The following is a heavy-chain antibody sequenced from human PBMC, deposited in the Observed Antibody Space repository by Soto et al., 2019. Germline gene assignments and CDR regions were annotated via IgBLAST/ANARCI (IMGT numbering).Heavy chain of an antibody. CDR2: IIPIFGTA. CDR1: GGTFSSYA. J-gene: IGHJ3*02. CDR3: ARDGVVGAPGAFDI. D-gene: IGHD1-26*01. V-gene: IGHV1-69*13. Sequence: ASVKVSCKASGGTFSSYAISWVRQAPGQGLEWMGGIIPIFGTANYAQKFQGRVTITADESASTAYMELSSLRSEDTAVYYCARDGVVGAPGAFDIWGQGTMVTVSS.